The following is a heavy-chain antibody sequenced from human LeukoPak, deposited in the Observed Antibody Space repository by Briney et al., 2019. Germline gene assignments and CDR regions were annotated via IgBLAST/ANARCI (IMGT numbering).Heavy chain of an antibody. CDR3: ARASSGWYLGAFDI. CDR1: GFTFSNYN. V-gene: IGHV3-48*04. D-gene: IGHD6-19*01. CDR2: ISSSGSTI. J-gene: IGHJ3*02. Sequence: GGSLRLSCAASGFTFSNYNMNWVRQAPGKGLEWVSYISSSGSTIYYADSVKGRFTISRDNAKNSLYLQMNSLRAEDTAVYYCARASSGWYLGAFDIWGQGTMVTVSS.